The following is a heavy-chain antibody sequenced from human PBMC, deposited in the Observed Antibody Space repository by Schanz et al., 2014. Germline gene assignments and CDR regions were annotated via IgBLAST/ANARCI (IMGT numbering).Heavy chain of an antibody. CDR3: AREIPAGGHFDY. J-gene: IGHJ4*02. D-gene: IGHD2-15*01. CDR2: ISFDGRNK. Sequence: QVQLVESGGGVVQPGRSLRLSCAASGFTFSNYAMHWVRQAPGKGLDWLAVISFDGRNKYHAQSVKGRFTISRDNSKNTLYLRMISLRAEDTAMFYCAREIPAGGHFDYWGQGTLVTVSS. V-gene: IGHV3-30*03. CDR1: GFTFSNYA.